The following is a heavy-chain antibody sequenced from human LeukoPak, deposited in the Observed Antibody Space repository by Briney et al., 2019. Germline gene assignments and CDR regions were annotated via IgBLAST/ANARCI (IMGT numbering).Heavy chain of an antibody. V-gene: IGHV4-59*01. CDR1: GGSISSYY. D-gene: IGHD3-3*01. Sequence: PSETLSLTCTVSGGSISSYYWSWIRQPPGKGPEYIGYIYYSGSTNYNPSLKSRVTISVDTSKNQFSLKLSSVTAADTAVYYCARLDTIFGVAKGFDYWGQGTLVTVSS. CDR3: ARLDTIFGVAKGFDY. J-gene: IGHJ4*02. CDR2: IYYSGST.